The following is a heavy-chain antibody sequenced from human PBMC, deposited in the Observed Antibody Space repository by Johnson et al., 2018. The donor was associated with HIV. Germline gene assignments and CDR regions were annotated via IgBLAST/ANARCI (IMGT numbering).Heavy chain of an antibody. Sequence: VQLVESGGGVVRPGGSLRLSCAASGFIFDDCGISWVRQAPGKGLEWVSGINWNGGSTGYADSVKGRFTISRDNAKNSLYLQMNSLRAEDTALYYCARGIMITFGGVIPNDAFDIWGQGTMVTVSS. CDR2: INWNGGST. D-gene: IGHD3-16*02. V-gene: IGHV3-20*04. CDR3: ARGIMITFGGVIPNDAFDI. CDR1: GFIFDDCG. J-gene: IGHJ3*02.